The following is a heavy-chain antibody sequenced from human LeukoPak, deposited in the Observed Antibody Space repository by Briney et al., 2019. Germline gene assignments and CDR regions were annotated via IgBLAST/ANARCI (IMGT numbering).Heavy chain of an antibody. J-gene: IGHJ3*02. Sequence: GGSLRLSCAASGFTFSSYGMHWVRQAPGKGLEWVAVISYDGSNKYYADSVKGRFTISRDNSKNTLYLQMNSLRAEDTAVYYCARGSRIDYDSSDDAFDIWGQGTMVTVSS. CDR1: GFTFSSYG. D-gene: IGHD3-22*01. CDR2: ISYDGSNK. V-gene: IGHV3-30*19. CDR3: ARGSRIDYDSSDDAFDI.